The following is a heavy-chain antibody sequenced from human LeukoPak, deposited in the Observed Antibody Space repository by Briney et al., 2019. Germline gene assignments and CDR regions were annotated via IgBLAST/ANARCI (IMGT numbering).Heavy chain of an antibody. CDR2: INAGGAN. Sequence: SETLSLTCAVYGWSFNDYYWNWIRQPPGKGLEWIGEINAGGANNFNPSLKSRVTISVDTSKTQFSLRFRSMIAADTAVYYCARGQVPAARGYNWFDPWGQGTLVTVSS. D-gene: IGHD2-2*01. CDR1: GWSFNDYY. CDR3: ARGQVPAARGYNWFDP. V-gene: IGHV4-34*01. J-gene: IGHJ5*02.